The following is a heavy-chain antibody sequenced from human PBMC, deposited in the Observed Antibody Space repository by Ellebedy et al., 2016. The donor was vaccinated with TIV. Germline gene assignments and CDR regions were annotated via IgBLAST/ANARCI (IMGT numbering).Heavy chain of an antibody. CDR1: GYTFTSYD. D-gene: IGHD3-10*01. Sequence: AASVKVSCKASGYTFTSYDVNWVRQATGQGLEWLGWVNPKDGTTGYAQKFRGRATMTRDTSIDTAYMELNSLRFDDTAMYYCARFRSGTPLGLFDYWGQGSLVTVSS. V-gene: IGHV1-8*01. J-gene: IGHJ4*02. CDR2: VNPKDGTT. CDR3: ARFRSGTPLGLFDY.